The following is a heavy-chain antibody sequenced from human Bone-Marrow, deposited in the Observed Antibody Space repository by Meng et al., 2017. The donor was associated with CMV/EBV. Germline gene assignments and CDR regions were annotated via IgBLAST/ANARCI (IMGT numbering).Heavy chain of an antibody. J-gene: IGHJ6*02. D-gene: IGHD4-17*01. CDR1: GGSISSSSYY. CDR3: ARDSQEHSVTKGYYYYYGMDV. V-gene: IGHV4-39*07. CDR2: IYYSGST. Sequence: SETLSLTCTVSGGSISSSSYYWGWIRQPPGKGLEWIGSIYYSGSTYYNPSLKSRVTISVDTSKNQFSLKLSSVTAADTAVYYCARDSQEHSVTKGYYYYYGMDVWGQGTTVTVSS.